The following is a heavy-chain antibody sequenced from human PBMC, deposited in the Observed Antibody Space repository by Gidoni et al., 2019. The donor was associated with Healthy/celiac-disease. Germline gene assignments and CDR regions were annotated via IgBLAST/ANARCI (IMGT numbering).Heavy chain of an antibody. V-gene: IGHV3-30*18. D-gene: IGHD1-26*01. CDR1: GFTFSSYG. Sequence: QVQLVESGGGVVQPGRSLRLSCAASGFTFSSYGMHGVRQAPGKGLEWVAVISYDGSNKYYADSVKGRFTISRDNSKNTLYLQMNSLRAEDTAVYYCAKVIVGATGDDYWGQGTLVTVSS. J-gene: IGHJ4*02. CDR3: AKVIVGATGDDY. CDR2: ISYDGSNK.